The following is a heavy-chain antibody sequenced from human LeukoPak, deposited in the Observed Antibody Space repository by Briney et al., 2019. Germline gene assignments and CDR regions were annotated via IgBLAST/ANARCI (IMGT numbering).Heavy chain of an antibody. CDR3: ARAYYYGSGSYQDH. J-gene: IGHJ4*02. D-gene: IGHD3-10*01. CDR1: GFTFSSYS. CDR2: IYSGGST. Sequence: PGGSLRLSCAASGFTFSSYSMNWVRQAPGKGLEWVSLIYSGGSTYYADSVKGRFTISRDNSKNTLYLQMHSLRAEDTAVYYCARAYYYGSGSYQDHWGQGTLSPSPQ. V-gene: IGHV3-53*01.